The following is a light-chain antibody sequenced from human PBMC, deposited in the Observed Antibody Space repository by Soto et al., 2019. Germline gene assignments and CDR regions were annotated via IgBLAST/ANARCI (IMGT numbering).Light chain of an antibody. CDR1: RSISNW. CDR2: DAS. V-gene: IGKV1-5*01. CDR3: QQYGSFSPIT. J-gene: IGKJ4*01. Sequence: DIQMTQSPSTLSASVGDRVTITCRASRSISNWLAWYQQRPGIAPKLLIFDASILQSGVPSRFSGSGSRTEFTLSISCLQTDDFATYYCQQYGSFSPITFGGGTKVDMK.